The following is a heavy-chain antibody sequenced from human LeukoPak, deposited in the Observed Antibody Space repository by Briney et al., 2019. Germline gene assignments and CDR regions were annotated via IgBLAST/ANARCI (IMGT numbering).Heavy chain of an antibody. Sequence: GGSLRHSCAASGFTFSIYAMSWVRQAPGKGLEWVSAISGSGGSTYYADSVKGRFTISRDNSKNTLYLQMNSLRAEDTAVYYCARTSLMTTVTPPDYWGQGTLVTVSS. CDR2: ISGSGGST. CDR3: ARTSLMTTVTPPDY. D-gene: IGHD4-17*01. J-gene: IGHJ4*02. V-gene: IGHV3-23*01. CDR1: GFTFSIYA.